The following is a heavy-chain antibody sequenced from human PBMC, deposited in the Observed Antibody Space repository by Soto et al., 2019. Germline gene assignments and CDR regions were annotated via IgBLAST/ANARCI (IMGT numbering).Heavy chain of an antibody. CDR3: VREHILVAYNWFDP. V-gene: IGHV6-1*01. J-gene: IGHJ5*02. D-gene: IGHD2-21*01. CDR1: GDSVSSNSVA. Sequence: QVQLQQSGPGLVKPSQTLSLTCAISGDSVSSNSVAWNWIRQSPSRGLEWLGRTYYRSKWYNDYSVSVKSRITINPDTSKNQFSLQLNSVTPGDTAVYYCVREHILVAYNWFDPWGQGTLVIVSS. CDR2: TYYRSKWYN.